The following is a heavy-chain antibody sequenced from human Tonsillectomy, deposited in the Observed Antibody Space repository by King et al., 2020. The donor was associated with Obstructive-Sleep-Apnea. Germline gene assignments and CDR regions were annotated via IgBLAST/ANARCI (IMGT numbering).Heavy chain of an antibody. D-gene: IGHD3-10*01. Sequence: VQLVESGGGLVQPGRSLRLSCAASGFTFHDYAMHWVRQAPGKGLEWVSGISWNSGSIGYADSVKGRFTISRDNAKNSRYLQMNSLRAEDTALYYCAKDTPGGSGSYSFDYWGQGTLVTVSS. CDR2: ISWNSGSI. V-gene: IGHV3-9*01. J-gene: IGHJ4*02. CDR3: AKDTPGGSGSYSFDY. CDR1: GFTFHDYA.